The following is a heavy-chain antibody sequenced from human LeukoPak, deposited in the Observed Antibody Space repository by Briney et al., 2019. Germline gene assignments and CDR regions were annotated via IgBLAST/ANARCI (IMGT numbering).Heavy chain of an antibody. D-gene: IGHD3-3*01. CDR3: ARGSRFGLDP. J-gene: IGHJ5*02. V-gene: IGHV3-48*04. CDR1: GFTFSSYA. CDR2: ISSSGRTI. Sequence: GGSLRLSCAASGFTFSSYAMSWVRQAPGKGLEWVSYISSSGRTIYYADSVKGRFTISRDNAKNSLFLQMNTLRAEDTAVYYCARGSRFGLDPWGQGTLVTVSS.